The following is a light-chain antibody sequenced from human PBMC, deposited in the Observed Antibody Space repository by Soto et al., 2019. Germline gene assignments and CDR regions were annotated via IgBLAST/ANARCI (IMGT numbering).Light chain of an antibody. CDR3: QRYNNWPLT. CDR1: QSISTN. Sequence: EIVMTQSPATLSVSPGERVTLSCRAGQSISTNLAWYQQKLGQAPRLLIFDASTRAADIPVRFSGRGSGTDFTLTISSVQSEDFAVYYCQRYNNWPLTFGGGTKVESK. V-gene: IGKV3-15*01. CDR2: DAS. J-gene: IGKJ4*01.